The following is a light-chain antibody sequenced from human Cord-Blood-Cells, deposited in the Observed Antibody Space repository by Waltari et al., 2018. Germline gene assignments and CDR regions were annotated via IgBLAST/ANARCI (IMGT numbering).Light chain of an antibody. J-gene: IGKJ2*01. CDR1: QSVSSSY. CDR2: DAS. V-gene: IGKV3-20*01. CDR3: QQYNSYYT. Sequence: EIVLTQSPGTLSLSPGERATLSCRASQSVSSSYLAWYQQKPGQAPRLLIYDASSLESGVPSRFSGSGSGTEFTLTISSLQPDDFATYYCQQYNSYYTFGQGTKLEIK.